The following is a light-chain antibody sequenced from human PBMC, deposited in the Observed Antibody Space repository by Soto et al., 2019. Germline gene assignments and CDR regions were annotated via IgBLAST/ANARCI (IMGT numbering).Light chain of an antibody. CDR3: QRYDSLRT. CDR1: QSVRSNF. J-gene: IGKJ1*01. CDR2: GAS. V-gene: IGKV3-20*01. Sequence: EIVLTQSPGTLSLSPGERATLSCGASQSVRSNFLAWYQQKPGQAPRLLIYGASNRATGIPDRFSGSGSGTDFTLTITSLEPEDFAMYYCQRYDSLRTFGQGTKVDIK.